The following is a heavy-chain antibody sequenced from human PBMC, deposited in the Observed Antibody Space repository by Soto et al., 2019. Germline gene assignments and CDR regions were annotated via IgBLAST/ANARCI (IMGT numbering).Heavy chain of an antibody. CDR3: AQRLCDYGLGRERANYFDP. V-gene: IGHV2-5*02. CDR1: GFSLSTTGVG. CDR2: IYWDDVN. J-gene: IGHJ5*02. D-gene: IGHD3-10*01. Sequence: QITLKESGPTLVRPTQTLTLTCTFSGFSLSTTGVGVGWIRQPPGKALEWLALIYWDDVNRYSPSLKSRLTSTMDTSNNEVILTVTNMVPVDIATYYCAQRLCDYGLGRERANYFDPWGKGTLVNVSS.